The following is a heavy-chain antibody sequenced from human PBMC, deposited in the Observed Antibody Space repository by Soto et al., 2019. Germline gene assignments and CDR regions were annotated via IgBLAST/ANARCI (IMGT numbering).Heavy chain of an antibody. D-gene: IGHD3-22*01. J-gene: IGHJ6*02. CDR1: GYSFTSYW. CDR3: ARLDDSSDYYHSYYYGMDV. Sequence: GESLKISCKGSGYSFTSYWIGWVRQMPGKGLEWMGIIYPGDSDTRYSPSFQGQVTISADKSISTAYLQWSSLKASDTAMYYCARLDDSSDYYHSYYYGMDVWSQGTTVTAP. CDR2: IYPGDSDT. V-gene: IGHV5-51*01.